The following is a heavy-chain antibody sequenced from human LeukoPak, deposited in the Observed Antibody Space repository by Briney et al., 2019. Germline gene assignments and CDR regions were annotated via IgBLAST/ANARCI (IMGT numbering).Heavy chain of an antibody. D-gene: IGHD3-22*01. Sequence: GSLRLSCAASGFTFSSYTMNWVRQAPGKGLEWVSSMSSSSSYIYYADSVKGRFTISRDNSKNTLYLQMNSLRAEDTAVYYCAKGITMIVVVTACDYWGQGTLVTVSS. CDR2: MSSSSSYI. J-gene: IGHJ4*02. CDR3: AKGITMIVVVTACDY. CDR1: GFTFSSYT. V-gene: IGHV3-21*04.